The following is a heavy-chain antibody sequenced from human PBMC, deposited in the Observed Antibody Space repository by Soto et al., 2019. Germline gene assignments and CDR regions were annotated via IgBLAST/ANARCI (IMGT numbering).Heavy chain of an antibody. Sequence: PGESLKISCTASGYKFTQYWITWVRQVPGKGLEWMGIIYPADSDTTYSPSFEGQVTITTVKSTRTSFLQWSSLKASDTATYYCARGGTDAFLTHIDYWGQGTPVTVSS. CDR2: IYPADSDT. D-gene: IGHD1-1*01. V-gene: IGHV5-51*01. CDR3: ARGGTDAFLTHIDY. CDR1: GYKFTQYW. J-gene: IGHJ4*02.